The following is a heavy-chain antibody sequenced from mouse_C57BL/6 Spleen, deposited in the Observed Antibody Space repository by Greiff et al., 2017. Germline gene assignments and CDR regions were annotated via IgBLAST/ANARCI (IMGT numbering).Heavy chain of an antibody. V-gene: IGHV1-69*01. CDR2: IDPSDSYT. D-gene: IGHD1-1*01. CDR1: GYTFTSYW. J-gene: IGHJ1*03. CDR3: ARDITAVVAAGYFDV. Sequence: QVHLQQPGAELVMPGASVKLSCKASGYTFTSYWMPWVKQRPGQGLEWIGEIDPSDSYTNYNHKLKGKSTLTVDKSSSKADLQLSSLTSEDSAVYYCARDITAVVAAGYFDVWGTGTTVTVSS.